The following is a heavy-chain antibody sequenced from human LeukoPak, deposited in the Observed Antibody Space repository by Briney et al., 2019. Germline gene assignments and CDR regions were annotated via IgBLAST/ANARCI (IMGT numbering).Heavy chain of an antibody. CDR1: GGSISSYY. D-gene: IGHD2-2*01. CDR3: ARGDIVVVPAALDV. J-gene: IGHJ6*04. CDR2: IYTSGST. V-gene: IGHV4-4*07. Sequence: SETLSLTCTVSGGSISSYYWSWIRQPAGKGLDWIGRIYTSGSTNYNPSLKSRVTMSVDTSKNQFSLKLSSVTAADTAVYYCARGDIVVVPAALDVWGKGTTVTVSS.